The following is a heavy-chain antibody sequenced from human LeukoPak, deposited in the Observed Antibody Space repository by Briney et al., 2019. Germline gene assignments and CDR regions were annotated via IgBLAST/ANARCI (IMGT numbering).Heavy chain of an antibody. CDR2: IIPIFGTA. J-gene: IGHJ4*02. Sequence: SVKVSCKASGGTFSSYAISWVRQAPGQGLEWMGGIIPIFGTANYAQKFQGRVTITADESTSTVYMELSSLRSEDTAVYYCAREFGASDTLDYWGQGTLVTVSS. D-gene: IGHD4/OR15-4a*01. V-gene: IGHV1-69*13. CDR3: AREFGASDTLDY. CDR1: GGTFSSYA.